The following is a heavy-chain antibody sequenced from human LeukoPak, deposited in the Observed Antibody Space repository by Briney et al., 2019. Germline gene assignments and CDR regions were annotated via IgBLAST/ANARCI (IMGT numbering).Heavy chain of an antibody. CDR2: IRYDGSNK. D-gene: IGHD2-2*01. J-gene: IGHJ5*02. CDR3: ASLVVPAAMSGDNWFDP. Sequence: GGSLRLSCAASGFTFSSYSMNWVRQAPGKGLEWVAFIRYDGSNKYYADSVKGRFTISRDNSKNTLYLQMNSLRAEDTAVYYCASLVVPAAMSGDNWFDPWGQGTLVTVSS. V-gene: IGHV3-30*02. CDR1: GFTFSSYS.